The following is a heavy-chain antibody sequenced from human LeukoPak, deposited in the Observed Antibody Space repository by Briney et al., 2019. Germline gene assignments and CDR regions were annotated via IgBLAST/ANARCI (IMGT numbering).Heavy chain of an antibody. D-gene: IGHD2-2*01. CDR2: INPNSGGT. CDR1: GYTLTGYY. V-gene: IGHV1-2*02. J-gene: IGHJ6*02. CDR3: ARVPSNIVVVPGYYYYAMDV. Sequence: GASVTVSCKASGYTLTGYYMHWVRQAPGQGLEWMGWINPNSGGTNYAQKFQGRVTMTRDTSISTAYMDLSGLRSDDTAVYYCARVPSNIVVVPGYYYYAMDVWGQGTTVTVSS.